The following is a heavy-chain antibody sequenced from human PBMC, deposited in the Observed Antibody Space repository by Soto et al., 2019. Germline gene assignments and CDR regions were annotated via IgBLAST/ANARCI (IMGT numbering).Heavy chain of an antibody. Sequence: QVQLVQSGAEVKKPGSSVKVSCKASGGTFSSYAISWVRQAPGQGLEWMGGIIPIFGTANYAQKFQGRVTITADESTSTAYMELSSLRSEYTAVYYCARGRYCTNGVCYLAGWFDPWGQGTLVTVSS. V-gene: IGHV1-69*01. D-gene: IGHD2-8*01. J-gene: IGHJ5*02. CDR2: IIPIFGTA. CDR3: ARGRYCTNGVCYLAGWFDP. CDR1: GGTFSSYA.